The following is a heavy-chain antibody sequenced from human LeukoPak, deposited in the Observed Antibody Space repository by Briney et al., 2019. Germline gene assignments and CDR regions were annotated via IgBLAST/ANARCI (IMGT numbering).Heavy chain of an antibody. D-gene: IGHD3-3*01. Sequence: GGSLRLSCVVSGLMFRDYWMTWVRQTPGKGPEWVATIKPDGSEKFYMDSVEGRLTVSRDNAKNSLYLQMNNLRAEDTAVYYWTREEWFHFDHWGQGVLVTVSS. CDR1: GLMFRDYW. CDR3: TREEWFHFDH. J-gene: IGHJ4*02. V-gene: IGHV3-7*03. CDR2: IKPDGSEK.